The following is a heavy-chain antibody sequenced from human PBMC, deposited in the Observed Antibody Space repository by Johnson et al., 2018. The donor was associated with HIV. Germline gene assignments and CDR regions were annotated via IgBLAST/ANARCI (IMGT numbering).Heavy chain of an antibody. D-gene: IGHD3-10*01. CDR3: FETYGAGSLGPFDI. CDR1: GFTFDDYA. V-gene: IGHV3-9*01. Sequence: VQLVESGGGLVQPGRSLRLSCAASGFTFDDYAMHWVRQAPGKGLEWVSGISWNSGSIGYADSVKGRFTISRDNAKNSLYLQMNSLKTEDTAVYYCFETYGAGSLGPFDIWGQGTMVTVSS. J-gene: IGHJ3*02. CDR2: ISWNSGSI.